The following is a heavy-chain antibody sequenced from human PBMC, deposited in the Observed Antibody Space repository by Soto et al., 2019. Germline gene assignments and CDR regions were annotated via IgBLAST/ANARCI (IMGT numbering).Heavy chain of an antibody. CDR1: GGSISTSSYY. V-gene: IGHV4-39*01. J-gene: IGHJ4*02. D-gene: IGHD3-22*01. CDR2: IYYSGST. Sequence: QLQLQESGPGLVKPSETLSLTCTVSGGSISTSSYYWGWIRQPPGKGLEWIGSIYYSGSTYYNPSLTSRITITVDTSKNQFSLKLSSVTAADTAVHYCARDYDSSGDYWGQGTLVTVSS. CDR3: ARDYDSSGDY.